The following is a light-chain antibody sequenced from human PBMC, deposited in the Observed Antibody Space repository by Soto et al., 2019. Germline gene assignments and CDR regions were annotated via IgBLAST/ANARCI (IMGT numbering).Light chain of an antibody. CDR3: AAWDDSLNGWV. CDR1: FSNIGRNV. V-gene: IGLV1-44*01. J-gene: IGLJ3*02. Sequence: QSVLTQPPSASGTPGQRVTISGSGSFSNIGRNVVNWYQTVPGAAPRLRIYSRKERFLGVPDRFSGSKSGTSASLAITGLQSEDETDYFCAAWDDSLNGWVFGGGTKVTVL. CDR2: SRK.